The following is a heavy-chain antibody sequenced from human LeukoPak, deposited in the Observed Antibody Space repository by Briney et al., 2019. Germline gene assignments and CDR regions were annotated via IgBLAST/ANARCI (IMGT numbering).Heavy chain of an antibody. CDR2: ISYDGKIK. Sequence: GGSLRLSCAASGFRFSAHSVHWVRQAPGKGLEWVAFISYDGKIKQYADSVKGRFTISRDNSKNTLFLQMNSLGTGDTAMYHCSRNPEMEYWFDPWGQGTLVTVSS. D-gene: IGHD1-1*01. V-gene: IGHV3-30*04. CDR3: SRNPEMEYWFDP. CDR1: GFRFSAHS. J-gene: IGHJ5*02.